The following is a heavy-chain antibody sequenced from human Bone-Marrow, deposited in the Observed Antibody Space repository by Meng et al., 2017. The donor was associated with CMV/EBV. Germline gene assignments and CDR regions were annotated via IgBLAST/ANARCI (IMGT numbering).Heavy chain of an antibody. CDR1: GFTFDDYG. Sequence: GESLKISCAASGFTFDDYGMSWVRQGPGKGLEWVSSINWNRGSTSYADSVRGRFTISRDNDKNSLFLQMNGLRTEDTALYYCAKGNYYDSSGYSCYFDYWGQGTLVTVSS. D-gene: IGHD3-22*01. J-gene: IGHJ4*02. CDR2: INWNRGST. V-gene: IGHV3-20*04. CDR3: AKGNYYDSSGYSCYFDY.